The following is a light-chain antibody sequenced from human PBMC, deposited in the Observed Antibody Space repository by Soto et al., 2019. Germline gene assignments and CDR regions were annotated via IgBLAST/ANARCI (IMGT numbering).Light chain of an antibody. CDR1: LRISKY. V-gene: IGKV1-39*01. J-gene: IGKJ4*01. Sequence: DIKLTQSPSSLSASVGARVTITCRASLRISKYLNWYQQKPGKAPKLLIYGASTLQSGVPSRFSGSGSGTDFTLTITNLQPEDSATYFCQQSHSTPLTFGGGTKLEI. CDR2: GAS. CDR3: QQSHSTPLT.